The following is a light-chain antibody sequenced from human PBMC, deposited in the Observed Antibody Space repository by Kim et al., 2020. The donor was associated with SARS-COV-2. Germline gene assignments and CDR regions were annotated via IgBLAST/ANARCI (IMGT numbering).Light chain of an antibody. J-gene: IGKJ1*01. CDR1: QDIANS. V-gene: IGKV1-27*01. CDR3: QKYNSAPWT. Sequence: ASVGDRVTITCRASQDIANSLAWYQQKPGKVPKLLIYAASTVQSGVPSRFSGSGSGTQFTLTIGSLQTEDGATYYCQKYNSAPWTFGPGTKVDIK. CDR2: AAS.